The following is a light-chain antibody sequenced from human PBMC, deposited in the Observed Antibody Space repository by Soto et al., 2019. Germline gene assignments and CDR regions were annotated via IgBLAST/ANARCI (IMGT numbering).Light chain of an antibody. V-gene: IGLV2-18*02. CDR2: EAS. CDR3: QSYDSSLSAVI. J-gene: IGLJ2*01. CDR1: STDFVSYNR. Sequence: QSALTQPPSVSGSPGQSVTISCTGTSTDFVSYNRVSWYQQPPGTAPKLIIYEASNRPSGVPGRFSGSKSGNTASLTITGLQGEDEADYYCQSYDSSLSAVIFAGGTKVTVL.